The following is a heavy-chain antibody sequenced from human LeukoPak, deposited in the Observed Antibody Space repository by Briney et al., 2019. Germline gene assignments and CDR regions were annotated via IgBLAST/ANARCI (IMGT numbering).Heavy chain of an antibody. CDR1: GGSFSGYY. CDR2: INHSGST. CDR3: ARDTSRSVDTAMVTVDY. D-gene: IGHD5-18*01. J-gene: IGHJ4*02. V-gene: IGHV4-34*01. Sequence: PSETLSLTCAVYGGSFSGYYWSWIRQPPGKGLEWIGEINHSGSTNYNPSLKSRVTTSVDTSKNQFSLKLSSVTAADTAVYYCARDTSRSVDTAMVTVDYWGQGTLVTVSS.